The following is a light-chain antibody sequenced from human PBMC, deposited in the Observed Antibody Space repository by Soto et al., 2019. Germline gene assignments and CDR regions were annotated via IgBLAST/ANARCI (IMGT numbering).Light chain of an antibody. CDR2: DIN. CDR1: SSDLGGYNY. Sequence: QSALTQPASVSGSPGQSITISCTGTSSDLGGYNYVSWYQQHPGKAPKLIIYDINNRPSGVSNRFSGSKSGNTASLTISGLQAEDEADYYCSSYTSSSPWVFGGGTKVTVL. V-gene: IGLV2-14*01. CDR3: SSYTSSSPWV. J-gene: IGLJ3*02.